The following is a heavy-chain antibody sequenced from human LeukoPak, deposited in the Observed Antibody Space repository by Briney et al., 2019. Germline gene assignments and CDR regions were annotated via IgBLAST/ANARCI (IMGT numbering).Heavy chain of an antibody. CDR2: ISGNGAHP. CDR3: AKAVDGRGYYFERGADF. CDR1: GFTFSSYA. V-gene: IGHV3-23*01. D-gene: IGHD3-22*01. J-gene: IGHJ4*02. Sequence: GGSLRLSCAASGFTFSSYAMSWVRQAPGKGLEWVSSISGNGAHPYYADSVRGRFSISRDFSRNAVFLQMSSLRVEDTATYYCAKAVDGRGYYFERGADFWGQGTMVTVSS.